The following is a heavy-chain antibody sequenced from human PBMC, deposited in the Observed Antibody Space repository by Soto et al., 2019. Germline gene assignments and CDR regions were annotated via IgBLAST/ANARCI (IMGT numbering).Heavy chain of an antibody. CDR1: GYTFTSYD. V-gene: IGHV1-8*01. CDR2: MNPNSGNT. Sequence: ASVKVSCKASGYTFTSYDINWVRQATGQGLEWMGWMNPNSGNTAYAQKFQGRVTMTRNTSISTAYMELNSLRAEDTALYYCAKDALGVLHSSGWYAYWGQGTLVTVSS. J-gene: IGHJ4*02. CDR3: AKDALGVLHSSGWYAY. D-gene: IGHD6-19*01.